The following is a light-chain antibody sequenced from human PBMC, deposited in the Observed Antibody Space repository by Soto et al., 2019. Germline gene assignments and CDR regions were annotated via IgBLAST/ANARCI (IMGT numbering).Light chain of an antibody. CDR1: QSVSSD. CDR3: QQYNNWPRT. Sequence: DIVMTQSPATLSVSPGERVTLSCRASQSVSSDLAWYHQKPGQAPRLLIYGVSTRATGIPARFSGSGSGTEFTLTINSLQSEDFAVYYCQQYNNWPRTFGQGTKVEIK. V-gene: IGKV3-15*01. CDR2: GVS. J-gene: IGKJ1*01.